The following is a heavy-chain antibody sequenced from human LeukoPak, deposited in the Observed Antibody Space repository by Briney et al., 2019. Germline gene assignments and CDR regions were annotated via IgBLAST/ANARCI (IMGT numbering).Heavy chain of an antibody. CDR1: GGSFSGYY. CDR2: INHSGST. J-gene: IGHJ4*02. V-gene: IGHV4-34*01. CDR3: ARGQWLVDY. Sequence: SEPLSLPCAVYGGSFSGYYWSWIRQPPEKGLEWIGEINHSGSTNYNPSLKSRVTISVDTSKNQFSLKLSSVTAADTAVYYCARGQWLVDYWGQGTLVTVSS. D-gene: IGHD6-19*01.